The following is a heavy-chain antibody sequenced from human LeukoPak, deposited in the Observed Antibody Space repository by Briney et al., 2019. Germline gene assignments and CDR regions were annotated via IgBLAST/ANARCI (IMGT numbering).Heavy chain of an antibody. CDR1: GFTFSSYW. CDR3: ARVRSYYDSSGYYGAFDY. V-gene: IGHV3-74*01. CDR2: INTDGSST. Sequence: AGGSLRFSCAASGFTFSSYWMHWVRHAPGKGLVWVSRINTDGSSTSYADSVKGRFTISRDNAKNTLYLQMNSLRAEDTAVYYCARVRSYYDSSGYYGAFDYWGQGTLVTVSS. J-gene: IGHJ4*02. D-gene: IGHD3-22*01.